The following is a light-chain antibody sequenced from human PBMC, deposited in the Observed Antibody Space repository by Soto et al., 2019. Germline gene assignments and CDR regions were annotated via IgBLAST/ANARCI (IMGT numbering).Light chain of an antibody. CDR2: NVN. CDR3: SSVTSSTTYV. J-gene: IGLJ1*01. CDR1: SSYVGNYNY. V-gene: IGLV2-14*01. Sequence: QSVLTQSASVSGSPGQSITISCTGTSSYVGNYNYVSWYQQHPGEVPKLIIFNVNNRPSGVSNRFSGSKSGNTASLTISGLQAEDEADHYCSSVTSSTTYVFGTGTKVTVL.